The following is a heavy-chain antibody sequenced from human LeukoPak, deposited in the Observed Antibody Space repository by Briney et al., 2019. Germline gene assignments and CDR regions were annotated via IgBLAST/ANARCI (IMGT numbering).Heavy chain of an antibody. D-gene: IGHD1-26*01. CDR2: INHSGST. CDR3: ARPLGATAQYYYYMDV. Sequence: ASETLSLTCAVYGGSFSGYYWSWIRQPPGKGLEWIGEINHSGSTYYNPSLKSRVTISVDTSKNQFSLKLSSVTAADTAVYYCARPLGATAQYYYYMDVWGKGTMVTVSS. V-gene: IGHV4-34*01. J-gene: IGHJ6*03. CDR1: GGSFSGYY.